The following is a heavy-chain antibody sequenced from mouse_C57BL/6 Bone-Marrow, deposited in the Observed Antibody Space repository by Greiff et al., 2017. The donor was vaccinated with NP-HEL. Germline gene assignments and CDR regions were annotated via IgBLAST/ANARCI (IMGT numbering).Heavy chain of an antibody. CDR2: INPSSGYT. Sequence: VQLQQSGAELVRPGASVKMSCKASGYTFTSYTMHWVKQRPGKGLEWIGYINPSSGYTKYNQKFKDKATLTVDKSSSTAYMKLSSLTSEDSAVDYGARGRGTTVVATDYWGQGTTLTVSS. CDR1: GYTFTSYT. V-gene: IGHV1-4*01. D-gene: IGHD1-1*01. CDR3: ARGRGTTVVATDY. J-gene: IGHJ2*01.